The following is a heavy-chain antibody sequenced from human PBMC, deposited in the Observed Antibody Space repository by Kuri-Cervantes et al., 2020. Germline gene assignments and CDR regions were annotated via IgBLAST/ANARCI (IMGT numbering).Heavy chain of an antibody. V-gene: IGHV3-48*04. Sequence: GGSLRLSCAASGFTFSSYSMNWVRQAPGKGLEWVSYISGSDNTISYADSVKGRFTISRDNAKNSLYLQMNSLRAEDAAVYFCARSYCTAGICYTRYYFDYWGQGTLVTVSS. J-gene: IGHJ4*02. CDR1: GFTFSSYS. CDR2: ISGSDNTI. CDR3: ARSYCTAGICYTRYYFDY. D-gene: IGHD2-8*02.